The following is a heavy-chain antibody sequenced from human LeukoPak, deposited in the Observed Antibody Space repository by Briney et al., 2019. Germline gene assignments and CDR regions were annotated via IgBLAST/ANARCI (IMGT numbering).Heavy chain of an antibody. CDR1: GYTFTSYG. J-gene: IGHJ4*02. Sequence: ASVNVSCKASGYTFTSYGISWVRQAPGQGLEWMGWISAYNGNTNYAQKLQGRVTMTTDTSTSTAYMELRGLRSDDTAVYYCARAPPGYYDSSGHGDYWGQGTLVTVSS. D-gene: IGHD3-22*01. CDR2: ISAYNGNT. CDR3: ARAPPGYYDSSGHGDY. V-gene: IGHV1-18*01.